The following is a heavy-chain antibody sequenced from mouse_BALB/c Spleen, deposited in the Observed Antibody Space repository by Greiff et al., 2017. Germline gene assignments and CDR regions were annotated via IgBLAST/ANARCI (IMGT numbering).Heavy chain of an antibody. Sequence: EVHLVESGGGLVKPGGSLKLSCAASGFTFCDYYMYWVRQTPEKRLEWVATISGGGSYTYYPDSVKGRFTISRDNAKNTLYLQMSSLKSEDTAMYYCARDEGGLRRGFAYWGQETLVTVSA. J-gene: IGHJ3*01. V-gene: IGHV5-4*02. CDR1: GFTFCDYY. CDR2: ISGGGSYT. D-gene: IGHD2-2*01. CDR3: ARDEGGLRRGFAY.